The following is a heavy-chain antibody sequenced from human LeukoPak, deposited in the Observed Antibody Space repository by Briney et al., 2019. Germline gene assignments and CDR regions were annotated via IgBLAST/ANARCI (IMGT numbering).Heavy chain of an antibody. V-gene: IGHV3-74*01. CDR3: VRTIGTTVFDY. CDR2: INGDGSST. Sequence: PGGSLRLSCAASGFTFSRNWMHWVRRAPGKGLVWVSRINGDGSSTNYADSVKGRFTISRDNAKNTLSLQMNSLRAEDTAVYYCVRTIGTTVFDYWGQGNLVTVSS. D-gene: IGHD1-1*01. CDR1: GFTFSRNW. J-gene: IGHJ4*02.